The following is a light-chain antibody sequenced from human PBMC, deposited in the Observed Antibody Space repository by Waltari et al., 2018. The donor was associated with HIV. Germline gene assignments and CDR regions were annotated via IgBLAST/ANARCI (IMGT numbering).Light chain of an antibody. CDR3: QAWDANSVI. V-gene: IGLV3-1*01. Sequence: TQPPSVSVSSGHTISVTCTGDKLADKYTCWYQKKPGQPPLLLVYQGSRRHSGIPDRCAASRSGNTATLTIRGAQPVDEAEYFCQAWDANSVIFGGGTALSVL. CDR1: KLADKY. CDR2: QGS. J-gene: IGLJ2*01.